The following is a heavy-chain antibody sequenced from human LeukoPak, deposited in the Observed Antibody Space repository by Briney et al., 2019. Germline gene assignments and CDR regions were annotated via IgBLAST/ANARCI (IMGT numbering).Heavy chain of an antibody. Sequence: SESLSLTCAVSGGSISSGDDPWSWIRQPPGKGLEWIGYIFHTGHTSYNPSLKSRVTISVDMSKNQLSLKLSSVTAADTAVYYCARGFYGSGSQFDYWGQGTLDTVSS. V-gene: IGHV4-30-2*01. J-gene: IGHJ4*02. CDR1: GGSISSGDDP. CDR3: ARGFYGSGSQFDY. D-gene: IGHD3-10*01. CDR2: IFHTGHT.